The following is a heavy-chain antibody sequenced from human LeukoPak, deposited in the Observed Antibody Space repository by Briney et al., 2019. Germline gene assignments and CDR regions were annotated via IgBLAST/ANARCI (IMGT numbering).Heavy chain of an antibody. D-gene: IGHD3-22*01. CDR2: IIPILGIA. CDR1: GGTFSSYA. V-gene: IGHV1-69*04. CDR3: ARLGDSSGSY. J-gene: IGHJ4*02. Sequence: ASVKVSCKASGGTFSSYAISWVRQAPGQGLEWMGRIIPILGIANYAQKFQGRVTITADKSTSTAYVELSSLRSEDTAVYYCARLGDSSGSYWGQGTLVTVSS.